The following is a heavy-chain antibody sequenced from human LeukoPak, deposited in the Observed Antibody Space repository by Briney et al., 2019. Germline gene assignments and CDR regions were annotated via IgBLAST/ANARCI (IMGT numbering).Heavy chain of an antibody. D-gene: IGHD1-14*01. V-gene: IGHV3-53*01. J-gene: IGHJ3*02. CDR1: GFTVSNNY. CDR2: SCSDSNT. CDR3: VRKNRDFNAAFDI. Sequence: SGGSLRLSCTASGFTVSNNYMSWVRQAPGKGLEWVSISCSDSNTNYADSVKGRFTISRDTSQNTLSLQMNSLRAEDTAVYYCVRKNRDFNAAFDIWGQGTVVTVSS.